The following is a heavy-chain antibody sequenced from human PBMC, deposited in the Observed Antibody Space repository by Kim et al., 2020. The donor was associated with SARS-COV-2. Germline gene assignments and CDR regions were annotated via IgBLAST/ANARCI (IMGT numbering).Heavy chain of an antibody. V-gene: IGHV3-23*01. CDR1: GLTFSSYA. Sequence: GGSLRLSCAASGLTFSSYAMSWVRQAPGKGLEWVSAIIGSGVSTYYADSVEGRFTISRDNSKNTLYLQMNSLGVEDAAVYYCATSAQGGSSYHYYGMDVWGQGTTVTVSS. D-gene: IGHD6-6*01. CDR3: ATSAQGGSSYHYYGMDV. CDR2: IIGSGVST. J-gene: IGHJ6*02.